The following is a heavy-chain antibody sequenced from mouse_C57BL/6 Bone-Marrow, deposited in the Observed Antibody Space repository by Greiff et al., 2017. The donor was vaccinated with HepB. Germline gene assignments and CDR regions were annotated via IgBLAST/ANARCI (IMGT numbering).Heavy chain of an antibody. Sequence: VKLVESGPGLVQPSQSLSITCTVSGFSLTSYGVHWVRQSPGKGLEWLGVIWSGGSTDYNAAFISRLSISKDNSKSQVFFKMNSLQADDTAIYYCARDGYSTSLYYAMDYWGQGTSVTVSS. CDR3: ARDGYSTSLYYAMDY. CDR1: GFSLTSYG. V-gene: IGHV2-2*01. J-gene: IGHJ4*01. CDR2: IWSGGST. D-gene: IGHD2-3*01.